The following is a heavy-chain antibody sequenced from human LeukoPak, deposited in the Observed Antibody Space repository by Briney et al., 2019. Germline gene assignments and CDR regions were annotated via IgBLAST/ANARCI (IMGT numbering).Heavy chain of an antibody. J-gene: IGHJ4*02. V-gene: IGHV1-2*02. CDR2: INPNSGGT. D-gene: IGHD2-15*01. CDR1: TYTFTAYY. CDR3: ARPYCNGGSCHDYFDY. Sequence: GASVKVSCKASTYTFTAYYIHWVRQAPGQGLEWMGWINPNSGGTNYAQKFQGRVTMTRDTSISTAYMELRRLSSDDTAIYYCARPYCNGGSCHDYFDYWGQGTLVSVSS.